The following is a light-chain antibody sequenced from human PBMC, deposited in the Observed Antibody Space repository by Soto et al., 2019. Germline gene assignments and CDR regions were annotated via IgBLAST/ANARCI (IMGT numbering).Light chain of an antibody. CDR2: DAS. Sequence: DIQMTQSPSTLSASVGDRVTITCRASQSISDKLAWYQQKSGKVPELLSYDASNLESGVPARFSGSGSGTEFTLTISSLQPDDFATSYCQHYESHPLAFGPGTKVDV. J-gene: IGKJ3*01. CDR3: QHYESHPLA. V-gene: IGKV1-5*01. CDR1: QSISDK.